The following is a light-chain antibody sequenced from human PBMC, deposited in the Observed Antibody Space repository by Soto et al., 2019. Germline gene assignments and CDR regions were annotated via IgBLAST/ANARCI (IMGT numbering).Light chain of an antibody. CDR2: EVT. Sequence: QSARTQPASVSGSPGQSITISCTGTSSDVGSYNLVSWYQQHPGKAPKLMISEVTKRPPGVSNRFSGSKSGNTASLTISGLQAEDEADYFRCSYAGPSTPYVFGTGTRSPT. J-gene: IGLJ1*01. CDR3: CSYAGPSTPYV. V-gene: IGLV2-23*02. CDR1: SSDVGSYNL.